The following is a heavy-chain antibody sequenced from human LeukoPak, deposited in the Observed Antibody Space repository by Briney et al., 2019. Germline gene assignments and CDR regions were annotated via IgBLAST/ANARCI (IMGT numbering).Heavy chain of an antibody. CDR1: GFTFSSYA. CDR2: ISGSGGST. CDR3: ATSPRETAAGTLNYYYYGMDV. Sequence: GGSLRLSCAASGFTFSSYAMSWVRQAPGKGLEWVSAISGSGGSTYYADSVKGRITISRDNSKNTLYLQMNSLRAEDTAVYYCATSPRETAAGTLNYYYYGMDVWGQGTTVTASS. V-gene: IGHV3-23*01. J-gene: IGHJ6*02. D-gene: IGHD6-13*01.